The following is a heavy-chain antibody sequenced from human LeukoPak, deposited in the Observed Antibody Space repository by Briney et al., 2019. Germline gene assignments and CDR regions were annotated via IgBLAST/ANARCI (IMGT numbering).Heavy chain of an antibody. V-gene: IGHV5-51*01. CDR3: ARRIHYYYGMDV. CDR2: IYPGDSDT. CDR1: GYIFTTYW. D-gene: IGHD2-15*01. J-gene: IGHJ6*02. Sequence: GESLKISCKGSGYIFTTYWIGWVRQMPGKGLEWMGIIYPGDSDTRYSPSFQGQVTISADRSITTAYLQWSSLKASDTAIYYCARRIHYYYGMDVWGQGTTVTVSS.